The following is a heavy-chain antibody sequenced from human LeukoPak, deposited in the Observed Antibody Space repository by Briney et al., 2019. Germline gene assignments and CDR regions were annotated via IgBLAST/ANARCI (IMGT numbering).Heavy chain of an antibody. D-gene: IGHD5-12*01. CDR2: INHSGST. Sequence: SETLSLTCAVYGGSFSGYYWSWIRQPPGKGLEWIGEINHSGSTNYNPSLKSRVTISVDTSKNQFSLKLSSVTAADTAVYYCARGRGIVATRNNWFDPWGQGTLVTVSS. CDR1: GGSFSGYY. CDR3: ARGRGIVATRNNWFDP. V-gene: IGHV4-34*01. J-gene: IGHJ5*02.